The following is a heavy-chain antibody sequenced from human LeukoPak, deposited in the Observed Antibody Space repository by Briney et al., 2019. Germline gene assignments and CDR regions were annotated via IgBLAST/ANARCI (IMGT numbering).Heavy chain of an antibody. J-gene: IGHJ3*02. Sequence: PLETLSLTCTVSGGSISSYYWSWIRQPPGKGLEWIGYIYYCGSTNYNPSLKSRVTISVDTSKNQFSLKLSSVTAADTAVYYCARDRGGRDAFDIWGQGTMVTVSS. V-gene: IGHV4-59*01. D-gene: IGHD3-10*01. CDR2: IYYCGST. CDR3: ARDRGGRDAFDI. CDR1: GGSISSYY.